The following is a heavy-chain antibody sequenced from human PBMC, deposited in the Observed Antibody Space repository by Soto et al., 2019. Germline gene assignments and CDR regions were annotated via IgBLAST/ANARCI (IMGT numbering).Heavy chain of an antibody. CDR1: GFTVSSYA. J-gene: IGHJ4*02. CDR2: ISGSGGST. Sequence: GGSLRLSCAASGFTVSSYAMSWVRQAPGKGLEWVSAISGSGGSTYYADSVKGRFTISRDNSKNTLYLQMNSLRAEDTAVYYCAKAELMPDGTYYFDYWGQGTLVTVSS. CDR3: AKAELMPDGTYYFDY. V-gene: IGHV3-23*01. D-gene: IGHD1-26*01.